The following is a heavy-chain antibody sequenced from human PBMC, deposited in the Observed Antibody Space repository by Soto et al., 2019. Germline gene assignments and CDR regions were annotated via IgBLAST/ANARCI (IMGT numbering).Heavy chain of an antibody. J-gene: IGHJ4*02. D-gene: IGHD2-21*02. CDR3: ARDRDWNLDY. CDR2: ISTDKGNT. Sequence: RASVKVSCKASGYSFTTYGMTWVRQAPGQGLEWMGWISTDKGNTKYAQNFQSRATLTTDTSTSTAYMELRSLRSDDTVVYYCARDRDWNLDYWGQGTLVTVSS. V-gene: IGHV1-18*01. CDR1: GYSFTTYG.